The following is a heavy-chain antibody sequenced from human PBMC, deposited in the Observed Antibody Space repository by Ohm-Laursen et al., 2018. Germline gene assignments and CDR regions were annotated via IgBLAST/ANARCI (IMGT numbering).Heavy chain of an antibody. D-gene: IGHD3-3*01. J-gene: IGHJ2*01. V-gene: IGHV1-46*01. Sequence: AASVKVSCKTSGYNFTSHYIHWVRQAPGQGLEWMGMINPSGGSTSYPQKFQGRVTMTRDTSTSTIYLELNSLRSEDTAAYYCARDFWARYFDLWGRGTLVVVSS. CDR3: ARDFWARYFDL. CDR1: GYNFTSHY. CDR2: INPSGGST.